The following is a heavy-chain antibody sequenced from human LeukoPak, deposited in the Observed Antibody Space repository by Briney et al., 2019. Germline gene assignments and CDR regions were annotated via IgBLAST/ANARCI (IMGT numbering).Heavy chain of an antibody. CDR2: ISGSGAST. Sequence: PGGSLRHSCAASGFTFSSFPMTWVRQAPGKGREGVSTISGSGASTYYADSVKGRFTISRDSSKNTLYLQMNSLRAEDTAVYYCAKGPLRSKNNWFDPWGQGTLVTVSA. V-gene: IGHV3-23*01. J-gene: IGHJ5*02. CDR1: GFTFSSFP. CDR3: AKGPLRSKNNWFDP. D-gene: IGHD4-17*01.